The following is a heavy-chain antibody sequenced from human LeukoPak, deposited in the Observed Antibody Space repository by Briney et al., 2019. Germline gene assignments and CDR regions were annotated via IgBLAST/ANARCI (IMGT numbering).Heavy chain of an antibody. D-gene: IGHD3-22*01. J-gene: IGHJ4*02. Sequence: GGSLRLSCAASGFTFSSYSMNWARQAPGKGLEWVSSISSSSSYIYYADSVKGRFTISRDNAKNSLYLQMNSLRAEDTAVYYCARDPPPSYYYDSSGYYYYWGQGTLVTVSS. CDR3: ARDPPPSYYYDSSGYYYY. CDR1: GFTFSSYS. V-gene: IGHV3-21*01. CDR2: ISSSSSYI.